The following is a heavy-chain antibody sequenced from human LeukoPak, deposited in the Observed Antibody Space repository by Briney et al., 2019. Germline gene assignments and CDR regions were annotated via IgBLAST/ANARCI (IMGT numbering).Heavy chain of an antibody. CDR2: IYFSGST. CDR3: ARGSVNLPAYYFDF. V-gene: IGHV4-39*07. D-gene: IGHD3-10*01. J-gene: IGHJ4*02. CDR1: GASISSNSYY. Sequence: PSETLSLTCTVSGASISSNSYYWGWIRQPPGKGLEWIGSIYFSGSTYYNPSLKSRVTMSVDTSKNQFSLKLSSVTAADTAVYYCARGSVNLPAYYFDFWGQGTLVTVSS.